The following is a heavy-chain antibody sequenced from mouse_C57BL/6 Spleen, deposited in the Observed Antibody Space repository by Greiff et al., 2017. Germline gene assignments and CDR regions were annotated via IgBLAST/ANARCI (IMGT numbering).Heavy chain of an antibody. CDR2: IYPGSGST. Sequence: QVQLQQPGAELVKPGASVKMSCKASGYTFTSYWITWVKQRPGQGLEWLGDIYPGSGSTNYNEKFKSKATLTVDTSSSTAYMQLSSLTSEDSAVYYCARSRYYGSSYAYYAMDYWGQGTSVTVSS. CDR1: GYTFTSYW. V-gene: IGHV1-55*01. D-gene: IGHD1-1*01. J-gene: IGHJ4*01. CDR3: ARSRYYGSSYAYYAMDY.